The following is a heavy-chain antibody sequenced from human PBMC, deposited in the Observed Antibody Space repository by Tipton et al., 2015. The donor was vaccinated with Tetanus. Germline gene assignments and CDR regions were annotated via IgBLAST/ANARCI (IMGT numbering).Heavy chain of an antibody. V-gene: IGHV4-4*07. CDR3: ARDRGVRGGYYYYHGMDV. D-gene: IGHD3-10*01. CDR2: ISNGNP. CDR1: RGPISSYY. Sequence: GLVKPSETLSLICSVSRGPISSYYWSWIRQPAGKGLEWIGHISNGNPDYTPSLKSRVTISVDTSQKQISLKVNSVTAADTAVYYCARDRGVRGGYYYYHGMDVWGQGTTVTVSS. J-gene: IGHJ6*02.